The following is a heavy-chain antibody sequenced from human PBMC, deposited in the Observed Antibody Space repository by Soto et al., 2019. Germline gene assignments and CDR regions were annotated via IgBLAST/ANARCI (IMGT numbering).Heavy chain of an antibody. CDR2: IYWNDDK. CDR3: AHAIAAAGTAEYLQH. D-gene: IGHD6-13*01. J-gene: IGHJ1*01. V-gene: IGHV2-5*01. Sequence: SGPTLVNPTQTLTLTCTFSGFSLSTSGVGVGWIRQPPGKALEWLALIYWNDDKRYSPSLKSRPTITKDTSKNQVVLTMTNMDPVDTATYYCAHAIAAAGTAEYLQHWGQGTLVTVSS. CDR1: GFSLSTSGVG.